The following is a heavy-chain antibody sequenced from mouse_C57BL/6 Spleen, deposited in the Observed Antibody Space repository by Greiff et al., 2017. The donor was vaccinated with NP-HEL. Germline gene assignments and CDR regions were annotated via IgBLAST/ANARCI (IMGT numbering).Heavy chain of an antibody. CDR2: IDPSDSYT. Sequence: QVQLQQPGAELVMPGASVKLSCKASGYTFTSYWMHWVKQRPGQGLEWIGAIDPSDSYTNYTKKFQGKSTLTVDKSSSPASMQLSSLTSEDSAVYYCARHHYYGSSHWGQGTTLTVSS. CDR3: ARHHYYGSSH. D-gene: IGHD1-1*01. V-gene: IGHV1-69*01. J-gene: IGHJ2*01. CDR1: GYTFTSYW.